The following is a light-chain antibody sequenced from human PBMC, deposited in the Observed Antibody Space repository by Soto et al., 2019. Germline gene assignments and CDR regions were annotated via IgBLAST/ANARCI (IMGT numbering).Light chain of an antibody. CDR1: QSVSSKY. J-gene: IGKJ3*01. CDR2: GTS. Sequence: EIVLTQSPGTLYLSPGERATLSCRASQSVSSKYLAWYQQKPGQPPRVLIYGTSIRASGVPERFSGGGSGTDFSLNLTRLEPEDFAVYYCQQYGSSLFTFGPGTKVDFK. CDR3: QQYGSSLFT. V-gene: IGKV3-20*01.